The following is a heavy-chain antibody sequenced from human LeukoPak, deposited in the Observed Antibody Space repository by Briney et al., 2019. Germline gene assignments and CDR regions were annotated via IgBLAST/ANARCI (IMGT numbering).Heavy chain of an antibody. Sequence: SETLSLTCAVYGGSFSGYYWSWIRQPLGKGLEWIGEINHSGSTNYNPSLKSRVTISVDTSKNQFSLKLSSVTAADTAVYYCARGPMGATTFDYWGQGTLVTVSS. CDR1: GGSFSGYY. D-gene: IGHD1-26*01. V-gene: IGHV4-34*01. CDR2: INHSGST. J-gene: IGHJ4*02. CDR3: ARGPMGATTFDY.